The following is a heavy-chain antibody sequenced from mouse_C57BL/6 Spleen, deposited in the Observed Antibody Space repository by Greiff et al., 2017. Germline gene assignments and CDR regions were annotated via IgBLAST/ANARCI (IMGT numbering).Heavy chain of an antibody. V-gene: IGHV1-26*01. CDR1: GYTFTDYY. CDR3: ARGEIYYYGPYFDY. J-gene: IGHJ2*01. Sequence: EVQLQQSGPELVKPGASVKISCKASGYTFTDYYMNWVKQSHGKSLEWIGDINPNNGGTSYNQKFKGKATLTVDKSSSTAYMELRSLTSEDSAVDYCARGEIYYYGPYFDYWGQGTTLTVSS. D-gene: IGHD1-1*01. CDR2: INPNNGGT.